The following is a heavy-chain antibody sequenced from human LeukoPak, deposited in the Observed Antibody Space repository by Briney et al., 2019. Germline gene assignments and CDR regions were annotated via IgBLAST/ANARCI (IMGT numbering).Heavy chain of an antibody. V-gene: IGHV3-23*01. CDR3: AKSSSGYDFSLDY. Sequence: GGSLRLSCAASGFTFSSYAMSWVRQAPGKGLEWVSAISGSGGSTYYADSVKGRFTISRDSSKNTLYLQMNSLRAEDTAVYYCAKSSSGYDFSLDYWGQGTLVTVSS. J-gene: IGHJ4*02. CDR1: GFTFSSYA. CDR2: ISGSGGST. D-gene: IGHD5-12*01.